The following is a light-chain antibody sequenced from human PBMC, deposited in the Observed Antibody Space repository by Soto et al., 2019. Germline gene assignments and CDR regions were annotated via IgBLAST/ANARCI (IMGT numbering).Light chain of an antibody. V-gene: IGLV2-14*01. CDR3: SSYTSSSTYV. J-gene: IGLJ1*01. Sequence: QSALTQPASVSGSAGQSITISCTGTSSDVGGHNYVSWYQQHPGKAPKVMIYEVSYRPSGVSNRFSGSKSGNTASLTISGLQAEDEADYYCSSYTSSSTYVFGTGTKVTVL. CDR2: EVS. CDR1: SSDVGGHNY.